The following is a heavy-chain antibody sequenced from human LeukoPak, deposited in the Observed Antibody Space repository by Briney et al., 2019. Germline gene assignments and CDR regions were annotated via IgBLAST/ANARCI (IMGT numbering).Heavy chain of an antibody. V-gene: IGHV1-69*05. CDR1: GGTFSSYA. D-gene: IGHD2-2*01. CDR3: ASRYCSSTSCYSYTPHDY. CDR2: IIPIFGTA. Sequence: GASVKVSCKASGGTFSSYAISWVRQAPGQGLGWMGGIIPIFGTANYAQKFQGRVTITTDESTSTAYMELSSLRSEDTAVYYCASRYCSSTSCYSYTPHDYWGQGTLVTVSS. J-gene: IGHJ4*02.